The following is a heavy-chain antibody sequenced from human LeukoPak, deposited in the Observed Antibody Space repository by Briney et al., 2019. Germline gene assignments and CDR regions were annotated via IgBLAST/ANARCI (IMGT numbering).Heavy chain of an antibody. J-gene: IGHJ5*02. CDR1: GFTFSSNW. CDR2: IKEDGSVK. D-gene: IGHD3-16*01. Sequence: GGSLRLSCVVSGFTFSSNWMSWVRQAPAKGLEWVGNIKEDGSVKYYVDSVKGRFTISRDNAKNSLYLQMNSLRAEDTAVYYCASQSFGRFDPWGQGTRVTVSS. CDR3: ASQSFGRFDP. V-gene: IGHV3-7*02.